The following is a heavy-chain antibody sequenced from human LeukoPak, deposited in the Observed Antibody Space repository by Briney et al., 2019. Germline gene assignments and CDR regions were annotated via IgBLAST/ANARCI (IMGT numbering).Heavy chain of an antibody. CDR1: GASISSFY. Sequence: SEPLSLTCSVSGASISSFYWSWIRQPPGKGLEWIGYIYYSGNTNHNPSLKSRVTMSVNTSKNQFSLKLSSMTAADTAVYYCARDTMVNYGLDIWGQGTMVTVSS. CDR3: ARDTMVNYGLDI. J-gene: IGHJ3*02. CDR2: IYYSGNT. D-gene: IGHD3-10*01. V-gene: IGHV4-59*01.